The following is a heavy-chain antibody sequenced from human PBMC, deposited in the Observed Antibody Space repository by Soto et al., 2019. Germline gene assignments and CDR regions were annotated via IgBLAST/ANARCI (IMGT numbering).Heavy chain of an antibody. D-gene: IGHD6-13*01. CDR2: TYYRSKWYN. Sequence: SQTPSLTCAISGDSVSSNSAAWNWIRQSPSRGLEWLGRTYYRSKWYNDYAVSVKSRITINPDTSKNQFSLQLNSVTPEDTAVYYCARDRGGSSWPPVNFQHWGQGTLVTVSS. V-gene: IGHV6-1*01. CDR3: ARDRGGSSWPPVNFQH. J-gene: IGHJ1*01. CDR1: GDSVSSNSAA.